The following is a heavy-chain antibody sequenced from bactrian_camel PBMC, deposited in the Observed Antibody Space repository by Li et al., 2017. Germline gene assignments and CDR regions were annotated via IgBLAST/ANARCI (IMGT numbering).Heavy chain of an antibody. CDR1: AYTYSSCC. CDR2: IYTSGGTP. V-gene: IGHV3S31*01. CDR3: AAGLRFTCDTNMRPTT. J-gene: IGHJ4*01. D-gene: IGHD6*01. Sequence: VQLVESGGGSVQAGGSLRLSCAVSAYTYSSCCMGWFRQAPGKEREGHVSIYTSGGTPYYADSVKGRFTISQDNAKTTLYLQMNSLKPEDTAMNYCAAGLRFTCDTNMRPTTGARGPRSPSP.